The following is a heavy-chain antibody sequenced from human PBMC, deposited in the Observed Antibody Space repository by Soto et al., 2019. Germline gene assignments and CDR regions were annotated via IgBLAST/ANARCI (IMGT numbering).Heavy chain of an antibody. Sequence: SGPTLVNPTQTLTLTCTFSGFSLSTSGMCVSWVRQPPGKALEWLALIDWDDDKYYSTSLKTRLTISKDTSKNQVVLTMTNMDPVYTATYYCARRAVATTTFDYWGQGTLVTVSS. V-gene: IGHV2-70*20. CDR1: GFSLSTSGMC. D-gene: IGHD5-12*01. J-gene: IGHJ4*02. CDR2: IDWDDDK. CDR3: ARRAVATTTFDY.